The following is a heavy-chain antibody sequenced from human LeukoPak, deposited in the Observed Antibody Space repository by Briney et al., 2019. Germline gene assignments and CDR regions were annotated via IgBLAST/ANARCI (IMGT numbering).Heavy chain of an antibody. J-gene: IGHJ4*02. V-gene: IGHV3-7*01. D-gene: IGHD6-6*01. CDR2: IKQDGSEK. CDR1: GFTFGSYW. CDR3: ARESLAARRSFDY. Sequence: GGSLRLSCAASGFTFGSYWMSWVRQAPGKGLEWVANIKQDGSEKYYVDSVKGRFTVSRDNANNSLFLQMNSLRAEDTAVYYCARESLAARRSFDYWGRGTLVTVSS.